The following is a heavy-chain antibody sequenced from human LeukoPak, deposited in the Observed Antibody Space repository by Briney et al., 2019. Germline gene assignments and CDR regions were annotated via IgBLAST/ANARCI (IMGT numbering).Heavy chain of an antibody. D-gene: IGHD4-11*01. J-gene: IGHJ3*02. CDR2: ISSDGSST. Sequence: PGGSLRLSCAASGFTFTIYWMHWVRQAPGKGLVWVSRISSDGSSTNYADSVKGRFTISRDSAKNTLYLQMNSLRADDTAVYYCARAATNTRNAFDIWAQGTMVTVSP. V-gene: IGHV3-74*01. CDR1: GFTFTIYW. CDR3: ARAATNTRNAFDI.